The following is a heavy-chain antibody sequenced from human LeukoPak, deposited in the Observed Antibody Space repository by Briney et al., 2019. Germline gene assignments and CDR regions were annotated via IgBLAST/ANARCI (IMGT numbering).Heavy chain of an antibody. Sequence: PSETLSLTCTVSGGSISSYYWSWIRQPPGKGLKWIGYIYYSGSTNYNPSLKSRVTISVDTSKNQFSLKLSSVTAADTAVYYCARPVYYYDAFDIWGQGTMVTVSS. D-gene: IGHD3-22*01. CDR1: GGSISSYY. CDR2: IYYSGST. J-gene: IGHJ3*02. CDR3: ARPVYYYDAFDI. V-gene: IGHV4-59*08.